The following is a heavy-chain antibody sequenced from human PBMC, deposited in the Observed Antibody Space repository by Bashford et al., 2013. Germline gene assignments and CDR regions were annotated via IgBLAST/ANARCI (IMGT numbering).Heavy chain of an antibody. D-gene: IGHD5-12*01. CDR2: ISNDGTDI. CDR3: TRDRPDTGYDSEPLFDY. Sequence: VRQAPGKGLVWVSRISNDGTDIKYADSVKGRFTISRDNAKNTLYLQMNSLRAEDTAVYYCTRDRPDTGYDSEPLFDYWGQGSLVTVSS. V-gene: IGHV3-74*01. J-gene: IGHJ4*02.